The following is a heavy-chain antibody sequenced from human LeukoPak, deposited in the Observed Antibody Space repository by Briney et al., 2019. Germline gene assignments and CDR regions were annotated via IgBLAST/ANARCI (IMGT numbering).Heavy chain of an antibody. CDR1: GYTFTGYY. CDR3: ARHHEGQLLESGFDP. CDR2: INPNSGGT. V-gene: IGHV1-2*02. D-gene: IGHD2-2*01. Sequence: ASVKVSCKASGYTFTGYYMHWVRQAPGQGLEWMGWINPNSGGTNYAQKFQGRVTMTRDTSISTAYMELSRPRSDDTAVYYCARHHEGQLLESGFDPWGQGTLVTVSS. J-gene: IGHJ5*02.